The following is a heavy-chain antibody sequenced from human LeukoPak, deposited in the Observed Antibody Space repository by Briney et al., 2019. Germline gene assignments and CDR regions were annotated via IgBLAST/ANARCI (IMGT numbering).Heavy chain of an antibody. D-gene: IGHD4-17*01. CDR3: ARDRNYGDYFDY. CDR1: GVSISSGSYY. Sequence: SETLSLTCTVSGVSISSGSYYWRWIRQPAGKGLEWIGRIYTSGSTNYNPSLKSRVTISVDTSKNQFSLKLSSVTAADTAVYYCARDRNYGDYFDYWGQGTLVTVSS. J-gene: IGHJ4*02. CDR2: IYTSGST. V-gene: IGHV4-61*02.